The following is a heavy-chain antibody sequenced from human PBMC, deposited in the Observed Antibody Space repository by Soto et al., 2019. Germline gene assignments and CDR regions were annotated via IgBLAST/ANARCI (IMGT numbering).Heavy chain of an antibody. Sequence: PSETLSLTCTVSGGSISSYYWSWIRQPPGKGLEWIGYIYYSGSTNYNPSLKSRVTISVDTSKNQFSLKLSSVTAAATAVYYCARPGTSGYAILTGYSTPFDYSGHGTRGTVSS. D-gene: IGHD3-9*01. CDR1: GGSISSYY. CDR3: ARPGTSGYAILTGYSTPFDY. V-gene: IGHV4-59*01. J-gene: IGHJ4*01. CDR2: IYYSGST.